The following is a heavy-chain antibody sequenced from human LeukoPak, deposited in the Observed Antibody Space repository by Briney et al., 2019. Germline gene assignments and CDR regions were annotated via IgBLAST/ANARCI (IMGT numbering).Heavy chain of an antibody. CDR1: GFTFSSDA. CDR3: ARSPTAMVNYFDY. J-gene: IGHJ4*02. Sequence: PGGSLRLSCAASGFTFSSDAMHWVRQAPGKGLECVAVISYDGSNKYYADSVKGRFTISRDNSKNTLYLQMNSLRAEDTAVYYCARSPTAMVNYFDYWGQGTLVTVSS. D-gene: IGHD5-18*01. CDR2: ISYDGSNK. V-gene: IGHV3-30*04.